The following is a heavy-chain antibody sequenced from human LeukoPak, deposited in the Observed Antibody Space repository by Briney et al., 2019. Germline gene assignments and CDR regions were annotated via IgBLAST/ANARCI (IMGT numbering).Heavy chain of an antibody. J-gene: IGHJ4*02. CDR1: GASFSDHY. D-gene: IGHD2-8*01. Sequence: LETLSLTCAVYGASFSDHYWTWIRQPPNKGLEWIGEIHHSGITNSNPSLSSRITASVDTSKNQFSLNLSSVTAADTAVYYCARVRNGDLDYWGQGTLVTVSS. CDR3: ARVRNGDLDY. CDR2: IHHSGIT. V-gene: IGHV4-34*01.